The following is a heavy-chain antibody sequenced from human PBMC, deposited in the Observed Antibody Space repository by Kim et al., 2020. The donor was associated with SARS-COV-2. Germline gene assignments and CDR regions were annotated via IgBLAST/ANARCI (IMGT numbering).Heavy chain of an antibody. J-gene: IGHJ6*02. CDR2: ISYDGSNK. CDR3: ANAQGGSSGWYPLLDV. CDR1: GFTFSSYG. V-gene: IGHV3-30*18. Sequence: GGSLRLSCAASGFTFSSYGMHWVRQAPGKGLEWVAVISYDGSNKYYADSVKGRFTISRDNSKNTLYLQMNSLRAEDTAVYYCANAQGGSSGWYPLLDVWGQGTTVTVSS. D-gene: IGHD6-19*01.